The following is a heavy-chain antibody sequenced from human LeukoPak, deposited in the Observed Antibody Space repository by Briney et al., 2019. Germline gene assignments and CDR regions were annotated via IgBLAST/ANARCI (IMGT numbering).Heavy chain of an antibody. J-gene: IGHJ6*03. CDR3: ARGENYYFHTDV. D-gene: IGHD2/OR15-2a*01. Sequence: PGGSLRLSCAASGFILRDSYMSWVRQAPGKGLEWVSILHSGGDTYYSASVRGRFTISRDNSKNTLYLQMNTLSAADTAVYFCARGENYYFHTDVWGKGATVTVSS. V-gene: IGHV3-66*02. CDR2: LHSGGDT. CDR1: GFILRDSY.